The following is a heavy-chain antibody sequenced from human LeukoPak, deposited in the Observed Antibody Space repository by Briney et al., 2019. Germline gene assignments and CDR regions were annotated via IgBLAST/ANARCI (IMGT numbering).Heavy chain of an antibody. V-gene: IGHV1-2*02. Sequence: GASVKVSCKASGYTFTDYYMHWVRQAPGQGLEWMGWTNPKSGGTNSAQKFQGRVTMTRDTSISTAYMELSRLTSDDTAVYFCARESRYNWNDDWGQGTLVTVSS. J-gene: IGHJ5*02. CDR1: GYTFTDYY. D-gene: IGHD1-14*01. CDR3: ARESRYNWNDD. CDR2: TNPKSGGT.